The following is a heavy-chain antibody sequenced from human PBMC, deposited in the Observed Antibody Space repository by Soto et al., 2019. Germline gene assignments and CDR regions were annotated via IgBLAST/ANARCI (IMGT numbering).Heavy chain of an antibody. J-gene: IGHJ5*02. CDR1: GFSLSTSGVG. CDR2: IYWDDDK. D-gene: IGHD6-19*01. CDR3: AHFLEIDSSAPGKGGWFDP. V-gene: IGHV2-5*02. Sequence: SGPTLVNPTQTLTLTCTFSGFSLSTSGVGVGWIRQPPGKALEWLALIYWDDDKRYSPSLKSRLTITKDTSKNQVVLTMTNMDPVDTATYYCAHFLEIDSSAPGKGGWFDPWGQGTLVTVSS.